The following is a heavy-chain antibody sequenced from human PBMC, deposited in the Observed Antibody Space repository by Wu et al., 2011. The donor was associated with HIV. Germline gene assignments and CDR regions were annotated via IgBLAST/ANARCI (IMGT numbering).Heavy chain of an antibody. CDR2: ISAYNGDT. Sequence: QVQLVQSGAEVKKPGASVKVSCKASGYTFTNYAIHWVRQAPGQGLEWMGWISAYNGDTNYAQKLQDRVTMTTDTSTSTAYMELRSLGSDDTAVYYCARDGSSAQLDLYYNHMDVWGKGTTVTVSS. CDR3: ARDGSSAQLDLYYNHMDV. D-gene: IGHD6-6*01. J-gene: IGHJ6*03. CDR1: GYTFTNYA. V-gene: IGHV1-18*01.